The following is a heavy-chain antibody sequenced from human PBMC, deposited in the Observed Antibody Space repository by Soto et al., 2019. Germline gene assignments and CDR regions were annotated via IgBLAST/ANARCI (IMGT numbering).Heavy chain of an antibody. CDR1: GGTFSSYA. J-gene: IGHJ6*02. V-gene: IGHV1-69*13. CDR2: IIPIFGTA. D-gene: IGHD3-16*01. CDR3: ASYDNGGGYYYYGMDV. Sequence: SVKISCRASGGTFSSYAISWVRHAPGQGLEWMGGIIPIFGTANYAQKFQGRVTITADESTSTAYMELSSLRSEDTAVYYCASYDNGGGYYYYGMDVWGQGTTVTVSS.